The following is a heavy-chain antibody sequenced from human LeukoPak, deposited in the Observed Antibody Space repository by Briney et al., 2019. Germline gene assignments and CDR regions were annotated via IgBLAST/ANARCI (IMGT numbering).Heavy chain of an antibody. CDR1: GGTFSSYA. D-gene: IGHD3-22*01. J-gene: IGHJ4*02. V-gene: IGHV1-69*04. CDR2: IIPIFGIA. Sequence: SVKVSCKASGGTFSSYAISWVRQAPGQGLEWMGRIIPIFGIANYAQKFQGRVTITADKSTSTAYMELSSLRSEDTAVYYCAFGTAYYDSSGYYHPFDYWGQGTLVTVSP. CDR3: AFGTAYYDSSGYYHPFDY.